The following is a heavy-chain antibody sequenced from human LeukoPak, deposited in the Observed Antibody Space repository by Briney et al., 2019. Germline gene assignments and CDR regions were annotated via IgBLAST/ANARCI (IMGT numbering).Heavy chain of an antibody. D-gene: IGHD6-19*01. CDR3: ARSSGLLGYFDY. CDR1: GFSLGTSGMC. J-gene: IGHJ4*02. CDR2: IDWDDDK. V-gene: IGHV2-70*11. Sequence: SGPALVKPTQTLTLTCTFSGFSLGTSGMCVSWIRQPPGKALEWLARIDWDDDKYYSTSLKTRLTISKDTSKNQVVLTMTNMDPVDTATYYCARSSGLLGYFDYWGQGTLVTVSS.